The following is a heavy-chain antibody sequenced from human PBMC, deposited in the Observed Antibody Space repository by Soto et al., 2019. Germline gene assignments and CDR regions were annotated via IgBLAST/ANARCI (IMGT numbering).Heavy chain of an antibody. CDR2: IYYSGST. CDR1: GGSISSYY. J-gene: IGHJ6*02. CDR3: ARAAYYYDSSGYYPYYYYGMDV. Sequence: PSETLSLTCTVSGGSISSYYWSWIRQPPGKGLEWIGYIYYSGSTNYNPSLKSRVTISVDTSKNQFSLKLSSVTAADTAVYYCARAAYYYDSSGYYPYYYYGMDVWGQGTTVTVYS. D-gene: IGHD3-22*01. V-gene: IGHV4-59*01.